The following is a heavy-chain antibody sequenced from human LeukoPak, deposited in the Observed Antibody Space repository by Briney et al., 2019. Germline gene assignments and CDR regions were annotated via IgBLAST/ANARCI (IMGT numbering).Heavy chain of an antibody. J-gene: IGHJ4*02. V-gene: IGHV1-2*02. Sequence: GASVKVSCKASGYTFTGYYMHWVRQAPGQGLEWMGWINPNSGGTNYAQKFQGRVTMTRDTSTSTVYMELSSLRSEDTAVYYCARSYYYGSGSYFDYWGQGTLVTVSS. CDR3: ARSYYYGSGSYFDY. D-gene: IGHD3-10*01. CDR2: INPNSGGT. CDR1: GYTFTGYY.